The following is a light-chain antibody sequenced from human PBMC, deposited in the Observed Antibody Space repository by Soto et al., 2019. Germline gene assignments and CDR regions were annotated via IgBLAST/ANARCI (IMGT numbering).Light chain of an antibody. J-gene: IGKJ3*01. CDR3: QQYNNWPT. CDR2: GAS. Sequence: EIVMTQSPATLSVSPGERATLSCRASQSVSSNLAWYQQKPGQAPRLLIYGASTRATGIPARFSGSGSGTDFTLTISSLQYEDFTVYYCQQYNNWPTFGPGTKVDIK. V-gene: IGKV3-15*01. CDR1: QSVSSN.